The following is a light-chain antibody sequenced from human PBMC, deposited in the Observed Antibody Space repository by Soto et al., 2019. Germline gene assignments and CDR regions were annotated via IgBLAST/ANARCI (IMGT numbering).Light chain of an antibody. CDR3: SSYTSSSTLYV. V-gene: IGLV2-14*01. Sequence: QSVLTQHASVSGSPGQSITISCTGTSSDVGDNNYVSWYQQHPGKAPKHMIYDVTHRPSGISNRFSGSKSGNTASLTISGLQAEDEADYYCSSYTSSSTLYVFGTGTKLTVL. CDR1: SSDVGDNNY. J-gene: IGLJ1*01. CDR2: DVT.